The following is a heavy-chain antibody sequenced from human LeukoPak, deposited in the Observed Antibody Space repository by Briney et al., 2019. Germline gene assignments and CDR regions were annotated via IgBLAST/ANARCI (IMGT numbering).Heavy chain of an antibody. CDR2: INPSGGST. J-gene: IGHJ3*02. Sequence: RASVKVSCKASGYTFTSYYMHWVRQAPGQGLEWMGIINPSGGSTSYAQKFQGRVTMTRDTSTSTVYMELSSLRSEDTAVYYCARVKGSRYNWNPDRGAFDIWGQGTMVTVSS. CDR1: GYTFTSYY. V-gene: IGHV1-46*01. D-gene: IGHD1-20*01. CDR3: ARVKGSRYNWNPDRGAFDI.